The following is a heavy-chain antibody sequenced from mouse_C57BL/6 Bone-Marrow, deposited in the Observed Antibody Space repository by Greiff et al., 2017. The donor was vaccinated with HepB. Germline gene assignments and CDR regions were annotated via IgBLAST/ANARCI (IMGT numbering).Heavy chain of an antibody. V-gene: IGHV5-6*01. CDR1: GFTFSSYG. CDR2: ISSGGSYT. J-gene: IGHJ4*01. CDR3: ALPYYYAMDY. Sequence: EVHLVESGGDLVKPGGSLKLSCAASGFTFSSYGMSWVRQTPDKRLEWVATISSGGSYTYYPDSVKGRFTISRDNAKNTLYLQMSSLKSEDTAMYYCALPYYYAMDYWGQGTSVTVSS.